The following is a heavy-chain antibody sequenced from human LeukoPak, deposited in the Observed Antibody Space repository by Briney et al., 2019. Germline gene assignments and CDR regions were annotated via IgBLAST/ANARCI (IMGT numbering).Heavy chain of an antibody. D-gene: IGHD6-19*01. V-gene: IGHV4-59*08. CDR2: IYYSGST. CDR3: ARHRAVAGHDY. Sequence: SETLSLTCTVSGGSIINYYWRWIRQPPGKGLEWIGYIYYSGSTNYNPSLKSRVTISVDTSKNQFSLKLSSVTAADTAVYYCARHRAVAGHDYWGQGTLVTVSS. CDR1: GGSIINYY. J-gene: IGHJ4*02.